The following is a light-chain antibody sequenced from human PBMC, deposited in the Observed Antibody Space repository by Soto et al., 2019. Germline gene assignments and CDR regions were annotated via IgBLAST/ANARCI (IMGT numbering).Light chain of an antibody. CDR1: QSVSSNY. CDR3: QQYGSSPT. J-gene: IGKJ1*01. Sequence: IVMTQSPGTLSLSPGERATLSCRASQSVSSNYLAWYQQKPGQAPRLLIYDTSSRASDIPDRFSGSGSGTDFTLTISRLEPEDFAVYFCQQYGSSPTFGQGTKVDIK. CDR2: DTS. V-gene: IGKV3-20*01.